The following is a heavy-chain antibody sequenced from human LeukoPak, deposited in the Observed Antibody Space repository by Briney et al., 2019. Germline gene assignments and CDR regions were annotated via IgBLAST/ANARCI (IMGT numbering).Heavy chain of an antibody. CDR2: IYYSGST. D-gene: IGHD2-15*01. J-gene: IGHJ4*02. CDR3: TSVSKTVVPATIDY. Sequence: SETLFLTCTVSGGSISSSSYYWGWIRQPPGKGLEWIGSIYYSGSTYYNPSVKSRVTISVDTSKNQFSLKLRSVTAADTAVYYCTSVSKTVVPATIDYWGQGTQVTVSS. V-gene: IGHV4-39*01. CDR1: GGSISSSSYY.